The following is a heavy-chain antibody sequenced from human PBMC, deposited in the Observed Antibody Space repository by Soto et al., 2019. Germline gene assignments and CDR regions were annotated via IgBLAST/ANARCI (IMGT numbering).Heavy chain of an antibody. D-gene: IGHD3-22*01. V-gene: IGHV3-30-3*01. CDR3: ARDHLYYDRGGYFGY. J-gene: IGHJ4*02. CDR2: ISYDGSNK. CDR1: GFTFSSYA. Sequence: QVQLVESGGGVVQPGRSLRLSCAASGFTFSSYAMHWVRQAPGKGLEWVAVISYDGSNKYYADSVKGRFTISRDNSKNTLYLQMNSLRAEDTAVYYCARDHLYYDRGGYFGYWGQGTLVTVSS.